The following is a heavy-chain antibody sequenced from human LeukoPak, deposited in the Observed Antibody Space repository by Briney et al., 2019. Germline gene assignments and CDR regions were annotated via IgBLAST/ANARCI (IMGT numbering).Heavy chain of an antibody. CDR3: AREGGYNIGYPFDY. CDR1: GSTFNTYS. Sequence: PGGSLRLSCAACGSTFNTYSMNWVRQAPGKGLEWVSSIISSRNYIYYADSVKGRFTISRDHAKNSLYLQMNSLRAEDTAVYYCAREGGYNIGYPFDYWGQGTLVTVSS. CDR2: IISSRNYI. D-gene: IGHD5-24*01. V-gene: IGHV3-21*01. J-gene: IGHJ4*02.